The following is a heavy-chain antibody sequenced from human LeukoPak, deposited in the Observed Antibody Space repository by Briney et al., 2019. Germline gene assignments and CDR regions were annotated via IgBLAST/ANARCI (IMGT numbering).Heavy chain of an antibody. Sequence: GASVKVSCKASGYTLTRYGISWVRQAPGQGLEWMGWISAYNGNTNYAQKLQGRVTMTTDTSTSTAYMELRSLRSDDTALYYCAKDFQSGGTTGTALDYWGQGTLVTVSS. J-gene: IGHJ4*02. CDR1: GYTLTRYG. D-gene: IGHD1-1*01. CDR2: ISAYNGNT. V-gene: IGHV1-18*01. CDR3: AKDFQSGGTTGTALDY.